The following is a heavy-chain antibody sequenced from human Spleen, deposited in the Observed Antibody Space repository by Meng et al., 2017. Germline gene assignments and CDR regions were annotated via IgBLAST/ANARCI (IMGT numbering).Heavy chain of an antibody. Sequence: GESLKISCAASTFTFSSYVMSWVRQAPGKGLEWVSAISGTGGSTYYADSVKGRFTISRDNSQNTLYLQMNSLRAEDTAVYYCARGHSSGWYVDWGQGTLVTVSS. CDR1: TFTFSSYV. CDR3: ARGHSSGWYVD. CDR2: ISGTGGST. V-gene: IGHV3-23*01. J-gene: IGHJ4*02. D-gene: IGHD6-19*01.